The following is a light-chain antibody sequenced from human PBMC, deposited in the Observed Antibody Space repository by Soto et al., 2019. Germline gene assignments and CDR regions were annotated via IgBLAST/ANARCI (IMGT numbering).Light chain of an antibody. Sequence: SYELTQPPSVSVAPGQTARITCGGNNIGGKTVHWYQQKPGQAPVLVVYVDSDRPSGIPERFSGSNSGNTATLTISRVEAGDEADYYCQVWDSSSDPIFGGGTKLTVL. CDR1: NIGGKT. CDR3: QVWDSSSDPI. CDR2: VDS. J-gene: IGLJ2*01. V-gene: IGLV3-21*02.